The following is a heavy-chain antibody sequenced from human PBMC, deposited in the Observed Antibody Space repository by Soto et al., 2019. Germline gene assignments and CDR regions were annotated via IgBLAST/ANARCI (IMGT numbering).Heavy chain of an antibody. CDR2: ISSSSSTI. CDR1: GFTFSSYS. Sequence: GSLRLSCAASGFTFSSYSMNWVRQAPGKGLEWVSYISSSSSTIYYADSVKGRFTISRDNAKNSLYLQMNSLRDEDTAVYYCARDGVQLRYFDWSLSGYYYGMDVWGQGTTVTVSS. V-gene: IGHV3-48*02. D-gene: IGHD3-9*01. J-gene: IGHJ6*02. CDR3: ARDGVQLRYFDWSLSGYYYGMDV.